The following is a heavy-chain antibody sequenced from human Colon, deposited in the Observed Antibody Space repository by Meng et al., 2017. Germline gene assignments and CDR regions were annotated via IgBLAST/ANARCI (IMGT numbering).Heavy chain of an antibody. J-gene: IGHJ4*02. Sequence: QVQLQESGPGLVKPSQTLSLTCTVSGDSISTSGAHYWSWIRQPPGKGLEWIGEINHGGSSNYNPSLKSRVTILVDTSKNQFSLKLSSVTAADTAVYYCATKNYYRSGYSYDWSVDWGQGTLVTVSS. CDR3: ATKNYYRSGYSYDWSVD. D-gene: IGHD5-18*01. V-gene: IGHV4-31*03. CDR2: INHGGSS. CDR1: GDSISTSGAHY.